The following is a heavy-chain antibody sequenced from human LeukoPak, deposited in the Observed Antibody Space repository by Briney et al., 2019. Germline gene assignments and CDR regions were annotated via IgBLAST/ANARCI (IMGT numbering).Heavy chain of an antibody. D-gene: IGHD4-17*01. V-gene: IGHV4-34*01. Sequence: LRLSCAASGFTFSDYYMSWIRQAPGKGLEWIGEIDHSGSTNYNPSLKSRVTISVDTSKNQFSLKLSSVTAADTAVYYCARGGSPGDYPDWGQGTLVTVSS. CDR2: IDHSGST. CDR3: ARGGSPGDYPD. J-gene: IGHJ4*02. CDR1: GFTFSDYY.